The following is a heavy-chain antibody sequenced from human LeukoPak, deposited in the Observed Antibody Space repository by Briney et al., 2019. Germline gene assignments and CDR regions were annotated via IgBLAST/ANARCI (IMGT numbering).Heavy chain of an antibody. Sequence: PGGSLRLSCAVSGFSFSSYAMSWVRQAPGKGLEWVSAISGSGGSTYYADSVKGRFTISRDNSKNTLYMQMNSLRAEDTAVYYCAKDRYDILAGYYKGLDYWGQGTLVTVSS. CDR2: ISGSGGST. CDR1: GFSFSSYA. D-gene: IGHD3-9*01. J-gene: IGHJ4*02. V-gene: IGHV3-23*01. CDR3: AKDRYDILAGYYKGLDY.